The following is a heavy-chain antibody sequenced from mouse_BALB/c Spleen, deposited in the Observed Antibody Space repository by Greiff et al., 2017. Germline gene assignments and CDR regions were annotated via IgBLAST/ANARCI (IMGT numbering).Heavy chain of an antibody. CDR3: ARKIDYYGSSPFAY. CDR2: IWAGGST. J-gene: IGHJ3*01. CDR1: GFSLTSYG. V-gene: IGHV2-9*02. Sequence: VQLQESGPGLVAPSQSLSITCTVSGFSLTSYGVHWVRQPPGKGLEWLGVIWAGGSTNYNSALMSRLSISKDNSKSQVFLKMNSLQTDDTAMYYCARKIDYYGSSPFAYWGQGTLVTVSA. D-gene: IGHD1-1*01.